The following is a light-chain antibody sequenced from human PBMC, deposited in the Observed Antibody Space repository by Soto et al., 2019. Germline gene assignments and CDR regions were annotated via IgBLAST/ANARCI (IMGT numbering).Light chain of an antibody. CDR2: ATS. J-gene: IGKJ2*01. CDR3: QQYDTSPPMYT. Sequence: EIVLTQSPGTLSFSPGERATLSCRASHSVDSTYLAWYQQKPDQSPRLLIYATSTRAAGIPDRFSGSGSGTDFTLTISRLEPDDVAVYYCQQYDTSPPMYTFGQGTKVDIK. CDR1: HSVDSTY. V-gene: IGKV3-20*01.